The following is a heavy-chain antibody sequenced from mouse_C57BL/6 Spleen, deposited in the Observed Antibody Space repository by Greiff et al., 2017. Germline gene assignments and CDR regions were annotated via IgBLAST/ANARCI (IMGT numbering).Heavy chain of an antibody. Sequence: QVQLQHPGAELVRPGTSVKLSCKASGYTFTSYWMHWVKQRPGQGLEWIGVIDPSDSYTNYNQKFKGKATLTVDTSSSTAYMQLSSLTSEDSAVYYCARAYYDYDDYWGQGTTLTVSS. D-gene: IGHD2-4*01. CDR2: IDPSDSYT. J-gene: IGHJ2*01. CDR3: ARAYYDYDDY. CDR1: GYTFTSYW. V-gene: IGHV1-59*01.